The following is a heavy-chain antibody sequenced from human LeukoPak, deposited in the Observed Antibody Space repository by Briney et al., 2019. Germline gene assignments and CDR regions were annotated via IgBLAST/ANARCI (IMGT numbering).Heavy chain of an antibody. D-gene: IGHD2-2*01. CDR3: ARGVHRYCRSPGRASPGICGVY. J-gene: IGHJ4*02. CDR2: MNPNSGDT. Sequence: ASVKVSCKASGYTFTGYYMHWVRQVTGQGLEWMGWMNPNSGDTGYAQKFQGRVNMTRNTSISTAYMELSSLRSDDTAVYYCARGVHRYCRSPGRASPGICGVYWGQGTLVTVSS. V-gene: IGHV1-8*02. CDR1: GYTFTGYY.